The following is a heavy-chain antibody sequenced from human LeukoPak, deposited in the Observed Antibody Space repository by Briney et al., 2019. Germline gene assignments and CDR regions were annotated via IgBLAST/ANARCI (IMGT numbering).Heavy chain of an antibody. V-gene: IGHV4-61*01. CDR3: ARAAYYYDSSGYFDAFDI. Sequence: SETLSLTCTVSGGSISSSSYYWSWIRQPPGKGLEWIGYIYYSGSTNYNPSLKSRVTISVDTSKNQFSLKLSSVTAADTAVYYCARAAYYYDSSGYFDAFDIWGQGTMVTVSS. J-gene: IGHJ3*02. CDR2: IYYSGST. D-gene: IGHD3-22*01. CDR1: GGSISSSSYY.